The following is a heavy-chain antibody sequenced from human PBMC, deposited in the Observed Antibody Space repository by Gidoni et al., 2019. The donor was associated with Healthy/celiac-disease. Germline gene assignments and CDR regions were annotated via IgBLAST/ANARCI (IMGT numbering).Heavy chain of an antibody. V-gene: IGHV3-21*01. CDR2: ISSSSSYI. D-gene: IGHD3-10*01. CDR3: ARAPLWFGELLPHFDY. CDR1: YS. Sequence: YSMNWVRQAPGKGLEWVSSISSSSSYIYYADSVKGRFTISRDNAKNSLYLQMNSLRAEDTAVYYCARAPLWFGELLPHFDYWGQGTLVTVSS. J-gene: IGHJ4*02.